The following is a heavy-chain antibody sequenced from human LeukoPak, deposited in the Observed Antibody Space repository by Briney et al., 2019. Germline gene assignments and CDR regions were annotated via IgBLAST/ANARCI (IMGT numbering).Heavy chain of an antibody. Sequence: GGSLRLSCAASGFTFSSYAMHWVRQAPGKGLEYVSAISSNGGSTYYANSVKGRFTISRDNSKNTLYLQMGSLRAEDMAVYYCARDRRLGGRVGLPDYWGQGTLVTVSS. D-gene: IGHD1-26*01. V-gene: IGHV3-64*01. CDR1: GFTFSSYA. J-gene: IGHJ4*02. CDR2: ISSNGGST. CDR3: ARDRRLGGRVGLPDY.